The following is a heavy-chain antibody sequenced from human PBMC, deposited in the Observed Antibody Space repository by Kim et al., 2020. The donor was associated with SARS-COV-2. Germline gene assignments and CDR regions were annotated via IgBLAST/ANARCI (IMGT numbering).Heavy chain of an antibody. CDR3: AIDPYYYGSGSYTDAFGI. J-gene: IGHJ3*02. D-gene: IGHD3-10*01. V-gene: IGHV4-34*01. CDR1: GGSFSGYY. CDR2: INHSGST. Sequence: SETLSLTCAVYGGSFSGYYWSWIRQPPGKGLEWIGEINHSGSTNYNPSLKSRVTISVDTSKNQFSLKLSSVTAADTAVYYCAIDPYYYGSGSYTDAFGIWGQGTMVTVSS.